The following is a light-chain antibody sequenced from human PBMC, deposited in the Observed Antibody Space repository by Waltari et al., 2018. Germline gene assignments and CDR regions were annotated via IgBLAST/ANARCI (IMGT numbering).Light chain of an antibody. Sequence: QSALTQPASVSGSPGQSITLSCTGTSMHVGSYNYVSWYQHHPDKAPKLIISDVSNRPAGVSSRFSGSKSGNTASLTISGLQAEDEANYYCSTYSTTSTLVVLGGGTKLTVL. CDR3: STYSTTSTLVV. CDR2: DVS. J-gene: IGLJ2*01. V-gene: IGLV2-14*03. CDR1: SMHVGSYNY.